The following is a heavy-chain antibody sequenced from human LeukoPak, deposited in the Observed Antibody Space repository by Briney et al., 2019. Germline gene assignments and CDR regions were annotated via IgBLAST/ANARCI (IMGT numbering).Heavy chain of an antibody. D-gene: IGHD5-12*01. V-gene: IGHV3-73*01. CDR2: IRARSSGYAT. CDR1: GFLFSGSA. Sequence: GGSLRLSCAASGFLFSGSAMHWVRQASGKGLEWLGRIRARSSGYATEYAASVKGRFIISRDDSKKTAFLQLNSLKTEDTAVYYCARFPWGGGYTPPGDVWGKGTTVTVSS. J-gene: IGHJ6*04. CDR3: ARFPWGGGYTPPGDV.